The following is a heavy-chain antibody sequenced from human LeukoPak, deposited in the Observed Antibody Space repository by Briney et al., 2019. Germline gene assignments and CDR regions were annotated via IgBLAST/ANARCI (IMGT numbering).Heavy chain of an antibody. J-gene: IGHJ4*02. V-gene: IGHV3-23*01. D-gene: IGHD3-10*01. CDR1: GFTLSIYA. Sequence: PGASLRLSCAASGFTLSIYAMSWVRQAPGKGLEWVSAISGRGTTYYADSVKGRFTISRDNSKNTLYLQMNSLRAEDTAVYYCAKDPMVRGSTYDYWGQGTLVTVSS. CDR2: ISGRGTT. CDR3: AKDPMVRGSTYDY.